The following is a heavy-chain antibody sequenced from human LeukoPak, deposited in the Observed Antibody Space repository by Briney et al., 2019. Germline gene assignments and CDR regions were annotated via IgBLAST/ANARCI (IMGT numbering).Heavy chain of an antibody. CDR2: IIPIFGTA. Sequence: SVKVSCKASGGTFSSYAISWVRQAPGQGLEWMGGIIPIFGTANYAQKFQGRVTITADESTSTAYMELSSLRSDDTAVYYCARAGGIAAAGTYYYYYYYMDVWGKGTTVTVSS. V-gene: IGHV1-69*01. CDR1: GGTFSSYA. J-gene: IGHJ6*03. D-gene: IGHD6-13*01. CDR3: ARAGGIAAAGTYYYYYYYMDV.